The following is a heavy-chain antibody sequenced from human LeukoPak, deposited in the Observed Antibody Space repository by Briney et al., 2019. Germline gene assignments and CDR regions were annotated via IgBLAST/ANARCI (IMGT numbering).Heavy chain of an antibody. J-gene: IGHJ4*02. V-gene: IGHV3-7*04. CDR1: GFSFYNYC. CDR3: ARVTLSSDWYFDY. Sequence: GGSLRLSCAASGFSFYNYCMHCVRQAPGKGLEWVANIKQDGSEKYYVDSVKGRFVISRDNTKNSLYLQMNSLRVEDTAVYYCARVTLSSDWYFDYWGQGTLVTVSS. CDR2: IKQDGSEK. D-gene: IGHD6-19*01.